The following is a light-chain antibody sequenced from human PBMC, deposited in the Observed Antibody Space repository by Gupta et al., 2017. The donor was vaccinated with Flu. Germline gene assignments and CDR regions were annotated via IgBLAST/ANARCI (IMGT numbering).Light chain of an antibody. CDR3: KKGTHPWT. Sequence: VVITQSPLSLPVSFGEPASISCRPSQSLVYSDGNTYVNWFQQRPGQSPRRLIYEVSSRYAGVPDRFSGSGSGADITTKSSRVDAEDVGVYYCKKGTHPWTFGQGTKLEIK. CDR1: QSLVYSDGNTY. V-gene: IGKV2-30*01. J-gene: IGKJ2*02. CDR2: EVS.